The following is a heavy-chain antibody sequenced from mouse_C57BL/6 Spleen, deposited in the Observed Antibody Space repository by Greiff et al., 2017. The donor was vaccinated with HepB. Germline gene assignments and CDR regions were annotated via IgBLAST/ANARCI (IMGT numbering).Heavy chain of an antibody. CDR2: IRLKSDNYAT. D-gene: IGHD2-2*01. J-gene: IGHJ2*01. CDR1: GFTFSNYW. CDR3: TGEVSGYQFFY. Sequence: EVKLVESGGGLVQPGGSMKLSCVASGFTFSNYWMNWVRQSPEKGLEWVAQIRLKSDNYATHYAESVKGRFTISRDDSKSSVYLQMNNLRAEDTGIYYCTGEVSGYQFFYWGQGTTLTVSS. V-gene: IGHV6-3*01.